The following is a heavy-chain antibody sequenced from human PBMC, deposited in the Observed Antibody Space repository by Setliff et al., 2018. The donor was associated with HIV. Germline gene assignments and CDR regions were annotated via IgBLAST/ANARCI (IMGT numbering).Heavy chain of an antibody. CDR2: INPNSGGT. CDR1: GYTFTGYY. D-gene: IGHD4-17*01. J-gene: IGHJ4*02. V-gene: IGHV1-2*06. Sequence: ASVKVSCKASGYTFTGYYMHWVRQAPGQELEWMGRINPNSGGTNYAQKFQGRVTMTRDTSISTVYMDLSRLKSDDTAVYYCARYDYGDFWDYWGQGTLVTVSS. CDR3: ARYDYGDFWDY.